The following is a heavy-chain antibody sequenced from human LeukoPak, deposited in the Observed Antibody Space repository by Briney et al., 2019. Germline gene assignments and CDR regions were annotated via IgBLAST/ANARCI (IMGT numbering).Heavy chain of an antibody. CDR3: ARGGYYYDSSGYYRWFDP. CDR2: MNPNSGNT. D-gene: IGHD3-22*01. Sequence: ASVKVSCKASGYTFTSYDINWVRQATGQGLEWMGWMNPNSGNTGYAQKFQDRVTMTRNTSISTAYVELSSLRSEDTAVYYCARGGYYYDSSGYYRWFDPWGQGTLVTVSS. J-gene: IGHJ5*02. V-gene: IGHV1-8*01. CDR1: GYTFTSYD.